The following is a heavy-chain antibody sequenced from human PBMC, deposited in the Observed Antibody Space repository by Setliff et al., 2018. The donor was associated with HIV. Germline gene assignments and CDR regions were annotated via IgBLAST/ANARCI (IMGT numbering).Heavy chain of an antibody. Sequence: ASVKVSCKASGYTFNNYAMNWVRQAPGQGLELMGWINTNTGNPTYAQGFTGRFVFSLDTSVSTAHLQISSLKAEDTAVYFCARDLKRHNSNFWGGYPIPFDSWGQGTLVTVSS. V-gene: IGHV7-4-1*02. J-gene: IGHJ4*02. CDR2: INTNTGNP. D-gene: IGHD3-3*01. CDR3: ARDLKRHNSNFWGGYPIPFDS. CDR1: GYTFNNYA.